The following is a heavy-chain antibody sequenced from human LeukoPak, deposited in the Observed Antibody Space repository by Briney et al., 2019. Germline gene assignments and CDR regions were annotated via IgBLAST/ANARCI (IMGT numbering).Heavy chain of an antibody. Sequence: ASVKLSCKASGYTFTSYYMHWVRQAPGQGLEWMGIINPSGGSTSYAQKFQGRVTMTRDTSTSTVYMELSSLRSEDTAVYYCARDSGVVLVDYWGQGTLVTVSS. CDR1: GYTFTSYY. CDR2: INPSGGST. D-gene: IGHD3-22*01. CDR3: ARDSGVVLVDY. J-gene: IGHJ4*02. V-gene: IGHV1-46*01.